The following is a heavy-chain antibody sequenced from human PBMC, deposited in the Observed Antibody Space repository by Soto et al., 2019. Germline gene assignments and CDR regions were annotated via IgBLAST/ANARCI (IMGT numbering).Heavy chain of an antibody. CDR3: ASSMYSSSWSPPARANWFDP. CDR2: ISYDGSNK. D-gene: IGHD6-13*01. V-gene: IGHV3-30*03. CDR1: GFTFSSYG. J-gene: IGHJ5*02. Sequence: QPGGSLRLSXAASGFTFSSYGMHWVRQAPGKGLEWVAVISYDGSNKYYADSVKGRFTISRDNSKNTLYLQMNSLRAEDAAVYYCASSMYSSSWSPPARANWFDPWGQGTLVTVSS.